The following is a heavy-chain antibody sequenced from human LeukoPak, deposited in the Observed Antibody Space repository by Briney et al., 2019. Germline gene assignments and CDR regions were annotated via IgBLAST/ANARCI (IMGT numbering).Heavy chain of an antibody. Sequence: GGSLRLSCAASGFTVSSDYMGWVRQAPEKGLEWVSLISSGGSTYYADSLKGRFTISRDNSKNTLYLQMNSLRAEDTAVYYCAKDLGPYYDFWSGYYFDYWGQGTLVTVSS. V-gene: IGHV3-66*01. CDR2: ISSGGST. CDR3: AKDLGPYYDFWSGYYFDY. J-gene: IGHJ4*02. CDR1: GFTVSSDY. D-gene: IGHD3-3*01.